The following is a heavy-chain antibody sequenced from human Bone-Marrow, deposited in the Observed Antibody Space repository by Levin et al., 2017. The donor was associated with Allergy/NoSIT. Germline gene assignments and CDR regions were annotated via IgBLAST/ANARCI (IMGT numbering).Heavy chain of an antibody. CDR1: GFTFSSYA. Sequence: GESLKISCAASGFTFSSYAMSWVRQAPGKGLEWVSAISGSGGSTYYADSVKGRFTISRDNSKNTLYRQMNSLRAEDTAVYYCAKHLRDSSGYYRYFDYWGQGTLVTVSS. J-gene: IGHJ4*02. V-gene: IGHV3-23*01. CDR3: AKHLRDSSGYYRYFDY. D-gene: IGHD3-22*01. CDR2: ISGSGGST.